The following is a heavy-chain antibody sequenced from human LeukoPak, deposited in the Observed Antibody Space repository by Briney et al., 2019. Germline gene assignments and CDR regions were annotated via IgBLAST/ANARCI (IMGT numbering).Heavy chain of an antibody. V-gene: IGHV3-7*01. Sequence: PGGSLRLSCAASGFTFSSYWMSWVRQAPGKGREWVANIKQDGSEKYYVDSVKGRFTISRDNAKNSLYLQMNSLRAEDTAVYYCASIPDIVVAEYYFDYWGQGTLVTVSS. J-gene: IGHJ4*02. D-gene: IGHD2-21*01. CDR1: GFTFSSYW. CDR2: IKQDGSEK. CDR3: ASIPDIVVAEYYFDY.